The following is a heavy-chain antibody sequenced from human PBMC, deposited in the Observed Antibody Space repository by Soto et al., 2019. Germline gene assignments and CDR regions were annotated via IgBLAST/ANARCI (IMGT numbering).Heavy chain of an antibody. D-gene: IGHD6-19*01. CDR1: GFTFSSYS. CDR3: ARWYSSGWYTPRSYYYYGMDV. V-gene: IGHV4-34*01. J-gene: IGHJ6*02. CDR2: INHSGST. Sequence: VQLVESGGGLVKPGGSLRLSCAASGFTFSSYSMNWVRQAPGKGLEWIGEINHSGSTNYNPSLKSRVTISVDTSKNQFSLKLSSVTAADTAVYYCARWYSSGWYTPRSYYYYGMDVWGQGTTVTVSS.